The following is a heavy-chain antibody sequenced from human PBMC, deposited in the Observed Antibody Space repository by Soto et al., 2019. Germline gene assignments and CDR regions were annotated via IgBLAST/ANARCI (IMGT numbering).Heavy chain of an antibody. Sequence: PGGSLRLSCAASGFTFSTYWMSWVRQAPGKGLEWVANIKEDGSEKYYADSVKGRFTISRDNAKNSLYLQMNSLRAEDTAVYYCARDRALKGDYYGLDVWGQGNTVTVSS. V-gene: IGHV3-7*05. CDR3: ARDRALKGDYYGLDV. CDR2: IKEDGSEK. J-gene: IGHJ6*02. CDR1: GFTFSTYW.